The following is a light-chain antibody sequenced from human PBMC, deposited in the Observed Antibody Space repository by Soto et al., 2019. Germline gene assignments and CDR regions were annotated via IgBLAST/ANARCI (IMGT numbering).Light chain of an antibody. CDR3: LLYYGGAQVL. CDR1: AGAVTSDYY. V-gene: IGLV7-43*01. Sequence: QTVVTQEPSLTVSPGGTVTLTCASSAGAVTSDYYANWLQQKPGQAPRALIYSTSKKHSWTPARFSGSLLGGKAALTLSAXXXXXXXXXXCLLYYGGAQVLFGGGTKL. J-gene: IGLJ2*01. CDR2: STS.